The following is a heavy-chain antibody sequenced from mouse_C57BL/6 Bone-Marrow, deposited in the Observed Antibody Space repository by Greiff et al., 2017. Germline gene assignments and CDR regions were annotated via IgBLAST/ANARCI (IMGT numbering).Heavy chain of an antibody. CDR1: GFTFSSYA. CDR2: ISDGGSYT. J-gene: IGHJ3*01. V-gene: IGHV5-4*01. D-gene: IGHD1-3*01. CDR3: AREVDLAWFAY. Sequence: VQLKESGGGLVKPGGSLKLSCAASGFTFSSYAMSWVRQTPEKRLEWVATISDGGSYTYYPDNVKGRFTISRDNAYNNLYLQMSHLKSEDTAVYYCAREVDLAWFAYWGQGTLVTVSA.